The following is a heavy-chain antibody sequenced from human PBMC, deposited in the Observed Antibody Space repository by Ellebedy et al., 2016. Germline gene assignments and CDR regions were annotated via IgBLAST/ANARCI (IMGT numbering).Heavy chain of an antibody. CDR2: TSYRSKRFH. CDR1: GDSVSSNSAA. D-gene: IGHD6-19*01. V-gene: IGHV6-1*01. Sequence: SETLSLTCAISGDSVSSNSAAWNWIRQSPSRGLEWLGRTSYRSKRFHDYAVSVKSRITITPDTSKNQFSLQLNSVTPEDTAVYYCARANLAVAAFDPWGQGTLVTVSS. J-gene: IGHJ5*02. CDR3: ARANLAVAAFDP.